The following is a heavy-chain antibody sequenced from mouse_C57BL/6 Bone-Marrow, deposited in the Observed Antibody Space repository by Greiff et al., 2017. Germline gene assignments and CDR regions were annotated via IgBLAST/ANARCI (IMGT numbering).Heavy chain of an antibody. CDR2: INSDGGST. J-gene: IGHJ1*03. D-gene: IGHD2-5*01. CDR3: ARQRTIVTTRYFDV. CDR1: EYEFPSHD. V-gene: IGHV5-2*01. Sequence: EVMLVESGGGLVQPGESLKLSCESNEYEFPSHDMSWVRKTPEKRLELVAAINSDGGSTYYPDTMERRFIISRDNTKKTLYLQMSSLRSEDTALYYCARQRTIVTTRYFDVWGTGTTVTVSS.